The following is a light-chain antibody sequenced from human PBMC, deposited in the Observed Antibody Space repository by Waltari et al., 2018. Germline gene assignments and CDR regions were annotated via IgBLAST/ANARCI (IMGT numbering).Light chain of an antibody. Sequence: DIQMTQSPSTLSASVGTRATITCRASQSISSWLAWYQQKPGKAPKLLIYKASSLESGVPSRFSGSGSGTEFTLTISSLQPDDFATYYCQQYNSYPLTFGPGTKVDIK. J-gene: IGKJ3*01. CDR2: KAS. CDR1: QSISSW. V-gene: IGKV1-5*03. CDR3: QQYNSYPLT.